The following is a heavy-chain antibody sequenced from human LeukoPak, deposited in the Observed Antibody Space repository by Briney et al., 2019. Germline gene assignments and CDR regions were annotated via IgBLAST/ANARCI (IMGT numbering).Heavy chain of an antibody. J-gene: IGHJ6*03. D-gene: IGHD6-13*01. CDR1: GFTFSSYW. V-gene: IGHV3-7*03. CDR3: ARAYTSSRHYYYYYMDV. CDR2: INRDGRER. Sequence: GGSLRLSCAVSGFTFSSYWMTWVRQTPGKGLEWVANINRDGRERHYVDSVEGRFTISRDNAKNSLYLQMNSLRAEDTALYYCARAYTSSRHYYYYYMDVWGKGTTVTVSS.